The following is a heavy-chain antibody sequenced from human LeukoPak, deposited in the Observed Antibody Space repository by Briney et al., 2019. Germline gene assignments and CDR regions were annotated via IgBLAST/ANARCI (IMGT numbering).Heavy chain of an antibody. D-gene: IGHD1-1*01. J-gene: IGHJ4*02. V-gene: IGHV3-30*18. CDR3: AKLAWNDGSYYFDY. CDR2: VSYGGNDG. CDR1: GFNFTYYA. Sequence: GGSLRLSCIGSGFNFTYYAIYWIRQAPGKGLEWVAVVSYGGNDGYYADSVRGRFSISRDNSQNTVTLQMNNLRVDDTAIYYCAKLAWNDGSYYFDYWGQGTLVTVSS.